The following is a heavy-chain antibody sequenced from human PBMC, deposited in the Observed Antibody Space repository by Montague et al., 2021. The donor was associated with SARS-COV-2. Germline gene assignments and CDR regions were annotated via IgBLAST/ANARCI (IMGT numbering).Heavy chain of an antibody. V-gene: IGHV4-39*01. CDR1: GGSVSSSTYY. D-gene: IGHD3-10*01. J-gene: IGHJ6*03. Sequence: SETQSLTCTVSGGSVSSSTYYWGWIRQPPGRGLEWVGSISYSGRTYFSPSLKSRLTISVDSSENQFSLRLSSVTAADPAVYYCASSYYYGSGTYVYNYYMDVWGRGTTVTVSS. CDR3: ASSYYYGSGTYVYNYYMDV. CDR2: ISYSGRT.